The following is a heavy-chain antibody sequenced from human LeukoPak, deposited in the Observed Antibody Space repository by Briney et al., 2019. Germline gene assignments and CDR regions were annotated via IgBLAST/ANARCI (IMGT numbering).Heavy chain of an antibody. CDR2: ISAYNGNT. D-gene: IGHD3-16*01. Sequence: ASAKVSCKASGYTFTSYGISWVRQAPGQGLEWMGWISAYNGNTNYAQKLQGRVTMTTDTSTSTAYMGLRSLRSDDTAMYYCARDNLDWGWFDPWGQGTLVTVSS. CDR1: GYTFTSYG. V-gene: IGHV1-18*04. CDR3: ARDNLDWGWFDP. J-gene: IGHJ5*02.